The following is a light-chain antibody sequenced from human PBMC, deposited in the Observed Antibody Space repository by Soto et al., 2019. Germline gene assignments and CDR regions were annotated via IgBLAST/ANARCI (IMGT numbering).Light chain of an antibody. CDR2: DVS. CDR1: SSDVGGYNY. J-gene: IGLJ3*02. CDR3: SSYTSSSLGWV. Sequence: QSALTQPASVSGSPGQSITISCTGTSSDVGGYNYVSWYQQHPGKAPKLMIYDVSNRPPGVSNRFSGSKSGNTASLTISGLQAEDEADYYCSSYTSSSLGWVFGGGTKLTVL. V-gene: IGLV2-14*01.